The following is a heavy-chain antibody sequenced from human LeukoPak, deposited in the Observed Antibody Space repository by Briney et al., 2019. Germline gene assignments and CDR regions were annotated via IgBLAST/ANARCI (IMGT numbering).Heavy chain of an antibody. CDR2: IGSTTNTI. CDR1: GLTFSDYY. CDR3: AKGPLIEVAGTTWDS. Sequence: GGSLRLSCAASGLTFSDYYMSWIRQAPGKGLEWVSYIGSTTNTISYADSVKGRFTISRDNAKNSLYLQMNGLRAEDTAVYYCAKGPLIEVAGTTWDSWGQGTLVSVSS. J-gene: IGHJ4*02. D-gene: IGHD6-19*01. V-gene: IGHV3-11*01.